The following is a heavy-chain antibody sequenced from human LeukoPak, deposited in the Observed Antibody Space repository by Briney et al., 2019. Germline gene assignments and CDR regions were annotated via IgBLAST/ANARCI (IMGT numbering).Heavy chain of an antibody. CDR1: GFISSSNW. CDR3: VRVSSDYYDSSGYYHFAY. D-gene: IGHD3-22*01. CDR2: IKQDGSEK. J-gene: IGHJ4*02. V-gene: IGHV3-7*01. Sequence: GGSLRLSCAASGFISSSNWMSWVRQAPGKGLEWVASIKQDGSEKHYVDSVKGRLTISRDNAKKSLYLQMNSLRAEDTAVYYCVRVSSDYYDSSGYYHFAYWGQGTLVTVSS.